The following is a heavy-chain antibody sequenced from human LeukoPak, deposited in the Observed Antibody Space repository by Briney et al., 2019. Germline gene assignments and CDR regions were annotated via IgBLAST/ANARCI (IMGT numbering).Heavy chain of an antibody. CDR2: IHYSGST. J-gene: IGHJ5*02. CDR1: GASISSDDYY. V-gene: IGHV4-39*01. D-gene: IGHD2-15*01. Sequence: SETLSLTCTVSGASISSDDYYWGWIRQPPGKGLEGIGNIHYSGSTYYNPSLETRVTMSADTSNNQLSLRLSSVTAADTAVYFCARSYCTGSTCPRRWFHPWGQGTLVTVSS. CDR3: ARSYCTGSTCPRRWFHP.